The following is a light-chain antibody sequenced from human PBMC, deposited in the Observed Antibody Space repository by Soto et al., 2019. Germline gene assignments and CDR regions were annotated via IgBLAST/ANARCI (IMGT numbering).Light chain of an antibody. V-gene: IGKV1-39*01. Sequence: DIQMTPTPSSLSASVGDIVTITCXASQSSSTYLNWYQQKPGTAPKXXIYSASSLQRVVPSRFSGSGSGTDFTLTISSLQPEDFATYYCQQCYSTPRTFGQGTKVDNK. J-gene: IGKJ1*01. CDR1: QSSSTY. CDR2: SAS. CDR3: QQCYSTPRT.